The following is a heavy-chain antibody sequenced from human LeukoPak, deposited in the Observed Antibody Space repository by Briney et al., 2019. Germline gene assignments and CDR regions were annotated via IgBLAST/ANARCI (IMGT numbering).Heavy chain of an antibody. Sequence: GGSLRLSCAASEFSLVNAWMSWVRQAPGKGLEWVGRIRSEADGGALDYAALVKGRFTISRDASKNTLYLQMNSLKTEDTAVYYCTTVIMGTPKDDYWGQGTLVTVSS. D-gene: IGHD4-23*01. CDR3: TTVIMGTPKDDY. CDR1: EFSLVNAW. V-gene: IGHV3-15*01. J-gene: IGHJ4*02. CDR2: IRSEADGGAL.